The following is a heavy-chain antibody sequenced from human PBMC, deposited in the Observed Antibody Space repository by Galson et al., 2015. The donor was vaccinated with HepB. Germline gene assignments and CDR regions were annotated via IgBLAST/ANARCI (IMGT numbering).Heavy chain of an antibody. CDR3: AKVAILGVTPHYFDY. V-gene: IGHV3-23*01. D-gene: IGHD3-3*01. Sequence: SLRLSCAGSGFTFTRYALNWVRQAPGKGLEWASSIGGSGGHTYYADSVRGRFTISRDNSKNTLYLQVSSLRVEDTAVYYCAKVAILGVTPHYFDYWGQGTLVTVSS. J-gene: IGHJ4*02. CDR1: GFTFTRYA. CDR2: IGGSGGHT.